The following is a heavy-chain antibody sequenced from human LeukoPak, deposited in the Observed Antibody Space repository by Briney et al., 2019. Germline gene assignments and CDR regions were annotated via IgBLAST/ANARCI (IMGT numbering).Heavy chain of an antibody. J-gene: IGHJ3*02. D-gene: IGHD4-17*01. Sequence: GGSLRLSCAASGFTFRSYAMHWVRQASGKGLECGTDISYDGSNKYYADSVKGRFTISRDNSKNTLYLQMNSLRAEDTAVYFCPRDGPATTVTTLAFDIWGQGTMVTVSS. CDR3: PRDGPATTVTTLAFDI. V-gene: IGHV3-30*04. CDR2: ISYDGSNK. CDR1: GFTFRSYA.